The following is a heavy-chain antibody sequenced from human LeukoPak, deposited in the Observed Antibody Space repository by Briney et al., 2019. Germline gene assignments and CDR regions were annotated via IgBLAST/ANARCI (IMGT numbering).Heavy chain of an antibody. CDR2: IIPIFGTA. V-gene: IGHV1-69*13. Sequence: GASVKVSCKASGGTFSSYAISWVRQAPRQGLEWMGGIIPIFGTANYAQKFQGRVTITADESTSTAYMELSSLRSEDTAVYYCAQGWFGDFPFDYWGQGTLVTVSS. CDR1: GGTFSSYA. D-gene: IGHD3-10*01. CDR3: AQGWFGDFPFDY. J-gene: IGHJ4*02.